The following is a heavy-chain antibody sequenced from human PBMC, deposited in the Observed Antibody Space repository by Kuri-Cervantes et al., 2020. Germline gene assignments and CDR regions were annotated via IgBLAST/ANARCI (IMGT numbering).Heavy chain of an antibody. J-gene: IGHJ6*02. CDR1: GFTFSSYV. CDR2: ISYDGSNK. V-gene: IGHV3-30-3*01. D-gene: IGHD5-18*01. CDR3: AKGEDTAMVQGHGMDV. Sequence: SLKISCAASGFTFSSYVMHWVRQAPGKGLEWVAVISYDGSNKYYADSVKGRFTISRDNAKNTLYLQMNSLRAEYTAVYYCAKGEDTAMVQGHGMDVWGQGTTVTVSS.